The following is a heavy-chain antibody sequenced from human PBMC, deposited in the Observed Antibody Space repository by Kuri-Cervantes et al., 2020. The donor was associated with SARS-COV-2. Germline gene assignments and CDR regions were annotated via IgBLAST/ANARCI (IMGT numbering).Heavy chain of an antibody. V-gene: IGHV3-11*04. Sequence: GGSLRLSCAASGFSFSDYYMNWIRQAPGKGLEWVSYISSSASTRYYADSVKGRFTISKDNSKNSLYLQMNSLRGEDTALYYCVRALGAAEADFWGRGTLVTVSS. CDR1: GFSFSDYY. CDR2: ISSSASTR. J-gene: IGHJ4*02. D-gene: IGHD1-26*01. CDR3: VRALGAAEADF.